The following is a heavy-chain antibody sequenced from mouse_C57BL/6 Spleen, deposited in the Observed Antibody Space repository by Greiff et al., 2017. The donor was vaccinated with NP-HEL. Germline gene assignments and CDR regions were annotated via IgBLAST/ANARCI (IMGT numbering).Heavy chain of an antibody. D-gene: IGHD2-4*01. CDR1: GYTFTSYW. J-gene: IGHJ2*01. Sequence: QVQLQQPGAELVRPGSSVKLSCKASGYTFTSYWMHWVKQRPIQGLEWIGNIDPSDSETHYNQKFKDKATFTVDNSSSTGYMQLSSLTSEDSAVYYCARCDYDGYYFDYWGQGTTLTVSS. V-gene: IGHV1-52*01. CDR2: IDPSDSET. CDR3: ARCDYDGYYFDY.